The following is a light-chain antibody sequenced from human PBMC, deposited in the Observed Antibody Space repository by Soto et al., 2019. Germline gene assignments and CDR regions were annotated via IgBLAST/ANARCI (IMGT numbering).Light chain of an antibody. V-gene: IGKV1-39*01. CDR2: TAS. CDR3: QQYENLPT. J-gene: IGKJ5*01. CDR1: QSIGRY. Sequence: DIQMTQSSSSLSASVGDRVTITCRASQSIGRYLNWYQEKPGKAPNVVIFTASSLQSGVPSRFNGSGSGTEFTLTISSLQPEDIATYYCQQYENLPTFGQGTRLEIK.